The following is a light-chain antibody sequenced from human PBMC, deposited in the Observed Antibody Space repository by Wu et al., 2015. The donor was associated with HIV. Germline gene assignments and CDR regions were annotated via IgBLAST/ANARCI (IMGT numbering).Light chain of an antibody. CDR2: DAS. V-gene: IGKV1-33*01. J-gene: IGKJ3*01. CDR3: QQFKNLPLT. CDR1: QDISSY. Sequence: DIQMTQSPSSLSASVGDRVTISCHASQDISSYLNWFQQKSGKAPTLLITDASTLEAGVPSRFSGSGSGTHFTFTISGLQPEDVATYFCQQFKNLPLTFGPGTKVD.